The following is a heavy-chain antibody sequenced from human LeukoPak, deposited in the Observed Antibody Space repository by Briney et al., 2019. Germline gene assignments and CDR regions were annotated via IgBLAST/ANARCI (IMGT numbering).Heavy chain of an antibody. CDR3: ARAFVILTGWFDP. D-gene: IGHD3-9*01. J-gene: IGHJ5*02. Sequence: CLRLSCAVSGLTLSDYYMRWISHAPGKGLEWVSYISSSGSTIYYADSVKGRFTISRDNAKNSLYLQMNSLRAEDTAVYYCARAFVILTGWFDPWGQGTLVTVSS. CDR1: GLTLSDYY. CDR2: ISSSGSTI. V-gene: IGHV3-11*01.